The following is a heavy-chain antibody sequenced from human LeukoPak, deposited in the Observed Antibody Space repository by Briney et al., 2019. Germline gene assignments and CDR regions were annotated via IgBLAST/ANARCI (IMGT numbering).Heavy chain of an antibody. Sequence: SETLSLTCTVSGGSISSYYWSWIRQPPGKGLEWIGYIYYSGSTNYNPSLKSRVTISVDTSKNQFSLKLSSVTADDTAVYYCARWYSADYYGSGSPFDPWGQGTLVTVSS. V-gene: IGHV4-59*01. CDR3: ARWYSADYYGSGSPFDP. D-gene: IGHD3-10*01. J-gene: IGHJ5*02. CDR2: IYYSGST. CDR1: GGSISSYY.